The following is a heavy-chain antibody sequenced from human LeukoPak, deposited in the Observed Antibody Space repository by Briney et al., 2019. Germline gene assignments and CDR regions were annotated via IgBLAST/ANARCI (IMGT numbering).Heavy chain of an antibody. CDR1: GHSFTSYW. J-gene: IGHJ5*02. CDR3: ARTPYCSSTSCYNWFDP. D-gene: IGHD2-2*01. CDR2: IYPGDSDT. Sequence: GESLQISCKGSGHSFTSYWIGWVRQMPGKGLEWMGIIYPGDSDTRYSPSFQGQVTISADKSISTAYLQWSSLKASDTAMYYCARTPYCSSTSCYNWFDPWGQGTLVTVSS. V-gene: IGHV5-51*01.